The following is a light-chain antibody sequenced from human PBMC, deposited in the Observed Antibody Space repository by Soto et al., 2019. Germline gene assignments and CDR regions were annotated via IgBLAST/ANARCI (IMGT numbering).Light chain of an antibody. J-gene: IGKJ5*01. Sequence: EVVVTQSPGTLSVSPGERATLSCRASQNVGSNLAWYQQKPGRAPRLLIYGASTRATGIPARFSGSGSVTEFTLTISSLQSEDFAVYYCQQYNNWPITFGQGTRLEI. V-gene: IGKV3D-15*01. CDR2: GAS. CDR1: QNVGSN. CDR3: QQYNNWPIT.